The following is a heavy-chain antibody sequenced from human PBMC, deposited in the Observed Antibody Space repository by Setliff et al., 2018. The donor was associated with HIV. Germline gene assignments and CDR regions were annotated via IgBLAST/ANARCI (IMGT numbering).Heavy chain of an antibody. CDR3: ARKLRPGHGVDV. CDR1: GFTFSDVW. J-gene: IGHJ6*02. D-gene: IGHD3-10*01. Sequence: SLRLSCAASGFTFSDVWVNWVRQAPGKGLEWVANIGQDGSEKNYVDSVKGRFTISRDNAKNSMDLQMNSLRAEDTAIYYCARKLRPGHGVDVWGQGTTVTVSS. V-gene: IGHV3-7*01. CDR2: IGQDGSEK.